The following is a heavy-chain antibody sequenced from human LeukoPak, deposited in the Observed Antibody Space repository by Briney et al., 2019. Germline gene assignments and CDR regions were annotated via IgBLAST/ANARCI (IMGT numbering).Heavy chain of an antibody. Sequence: GASVKVSCKASGGTFSTYAISWVRQAPGQRLEWMGGIIPIFGTANYAQKFQGRVTITTDESTSTAYMELSSLRSEDTAVYYCARVPPYNNYYYYYMDVWGKGTTVTVSS. CDR3: ARVPPYNNYYYYYMDV. CDR2: IIPIFGTA. CDR1: GGTFSTYA. D-gene: IGHD5-24*01. V-gene: IGHV1-69*05. J-gene: IGHJ6*03.